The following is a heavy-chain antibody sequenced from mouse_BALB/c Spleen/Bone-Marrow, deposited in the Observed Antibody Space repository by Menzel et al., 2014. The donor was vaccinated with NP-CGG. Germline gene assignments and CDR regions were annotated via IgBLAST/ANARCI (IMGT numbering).Heavy chain of an antibody. D-gene: IGHD2-3*01. CDR2: INSNGGST. CDR1: GFTFSSYG. J-gene: IGHJ4*01. V-gene: IGHV5-6-3*01. Sequence: EVQRVESEGGLVQPGGSLKLSCAASGFTFSSYGMSWVRQTPDKRLELVATINSNGGSTYYPDSVKGRFTISRDNAKNTLYLQMSSLKSEDTAMYYCARDGYYVFYAMDYWGQGTSVTVSS. CDR3: ARDGYYVFYAMDY.